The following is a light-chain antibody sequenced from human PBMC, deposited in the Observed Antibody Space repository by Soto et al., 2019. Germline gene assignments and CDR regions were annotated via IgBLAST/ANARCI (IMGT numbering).Light chain of an antibody. Sequence: EIVLTQSPDXLXVXXXEXXXLSXRASQSVASLYLAWYQQKPDQAPRLLIFGASSRATGIPNRFSGSGSGTDFAFTISSLQPEDIATYYCQQFNNLPLTFGGGTKVDIK. CDR3: QQFNNLPLT. CDR2: GAS. CDR1: QSVASLY. V-gene: IGKV3-20*01. J-gene: IGKJ4*01.